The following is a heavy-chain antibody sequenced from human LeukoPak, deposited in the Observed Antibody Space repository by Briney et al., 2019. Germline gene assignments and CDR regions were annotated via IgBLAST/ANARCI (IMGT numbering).Heavy chain of an antibody. D-gene: IGHD2-15*01. Sequence: GGSLRLSCAASGFTFSAYSMNWVSQAPGKGLEWVSSISSGSRYIYYADSVKGRFAISRDNAKDSLYLQMNSLRAEDTAVYYCAKCSGGNCYQSDDHWGQGTLVTVSP. J-gene: IGHJ5*02. CDR3: AKCSGGNCYQSDDH. CDR2: ISSGSRYI. V-gene: IGHV3-21*01. CDR1: GFTFSAYS.